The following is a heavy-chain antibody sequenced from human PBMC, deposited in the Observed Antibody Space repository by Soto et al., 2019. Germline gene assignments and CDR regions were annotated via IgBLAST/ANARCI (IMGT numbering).Heavy chain of an antibody. CDR1: GYTLTELS. D-gene: IGHD3-16*01. Sequence: ASVKVSCKVSGYTLTELSMHWVRQAPGKGLEWMGGFDPEDGETIYAQKFQGRVTMTEDTSTDTAYMELSSLRSEDTAVYYCATGPSIWGRPYYFDYWGQGTLVTVSS. J-gene: IGHJ4*02. CDR2: FDPEDGET. V-gene: IGHV1-24*01. CDR3: ATGPSIWGRPYYFDY.